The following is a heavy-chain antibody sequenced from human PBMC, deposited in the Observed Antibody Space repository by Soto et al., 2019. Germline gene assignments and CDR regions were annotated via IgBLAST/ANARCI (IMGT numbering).Heavy chain of an antibody. V-gene: IGHV3-30*03. CDR1: GFTFSTYG. J-gene: IGHJ6*02. CDR3: AIEEYDYYYGMEV. D-gene: IGHD6-6*01. CDR2: ISSDGSNK. Sequence: GGSLRLSCAASGFTFSTYGMHWVRQAPGKGPEWVAVISSDGSNKYYADSVKGRFTISRGNSKNTLYLQMNSLRAEDTAVYYCAIEEYDYYYGMEVWGQGTTVTVSS.